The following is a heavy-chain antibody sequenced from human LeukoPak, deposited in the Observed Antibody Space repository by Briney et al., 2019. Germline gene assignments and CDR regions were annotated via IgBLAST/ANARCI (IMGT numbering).Heavy chain of an antibody. CDR2: IDEGGSAT. V-gene: IGHV3-7*01. CDR3: LRSPDIGTVDF. Sequence: GGSLRLSCVASGFTFRSIWMSWVRQTPGKGLEWVANIDEGGSATYYVGFAEGRFTISRDNAKNSLYLQMNSLRAEDTGVYYCLRSPDIGTVDFWGQGALVTVSS. CDR1: GFTFRSIW. D-gene: IGHD1-1*01. J-gene: IGHJ4*02.